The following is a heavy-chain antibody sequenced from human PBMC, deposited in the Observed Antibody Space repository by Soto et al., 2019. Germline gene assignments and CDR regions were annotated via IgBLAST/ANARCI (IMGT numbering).Heavy chain of an antibody. Sequence: SETLSLTCTVSGASITSGGYYWSWIRQHPGKGLEWIGYIYYSGSTYYNPSLQSRVTISVDTSKNQFSLKLSSVTAADTAVYYCARVSGIYYYGMDVWGQGTTVTVSS. V-gene: IGHV4-31*03. J-gene: IGHJ6*02. D-gene: IGHD3-10*01. CDR1: GASITSGGYY. CDR2: IYYSGST. CDR3: ARVSGIYYYGMDV.